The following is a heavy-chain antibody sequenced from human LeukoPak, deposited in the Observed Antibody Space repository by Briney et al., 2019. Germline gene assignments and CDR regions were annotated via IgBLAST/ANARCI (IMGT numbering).Heavy chain of an antibody. D-gene: IGHD1-26*01. Sequence: GGSLRLSCAAFGFTFDDYAMHWVRQTPGKGLEWVSLISWDGGSTYYADSVKGRFTISRDSSKNSLYLQMNSLRAEDTALYYCAKEGRGVGATIPSFFDYWGQGTLVTVSS. V-gene: IGHV3-43D*03. CDR1: GFTFDDYA. CDR2: ISWDGGST. CDR3: AKEGRGVGATIPSFFDY. J-gene: IGHJ4*02.